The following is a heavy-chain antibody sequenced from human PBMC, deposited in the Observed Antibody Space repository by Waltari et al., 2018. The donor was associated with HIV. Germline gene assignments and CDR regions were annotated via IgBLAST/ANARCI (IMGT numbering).Heavy chain of an antibody. D-gene: IGHD4-17*01. CDR2: IYSSGNT. V-gene: IGHV4-59*08. CDR3: VRHPTVTTGRLFDY. J-gene: IGHJ4*02. Sequence: HVQLQESGPGLAKPLETLSLTRTLPGGSISSYNWSGIRQSPGKGLVWSGYIYSSGNTNYNPSLKSRVTISVDTSKNQFSLRLSSVTAADTAVYFCVRHPTVTTGRLFDYWGQGTLVTVSS. CDR1: GGSISSYN.